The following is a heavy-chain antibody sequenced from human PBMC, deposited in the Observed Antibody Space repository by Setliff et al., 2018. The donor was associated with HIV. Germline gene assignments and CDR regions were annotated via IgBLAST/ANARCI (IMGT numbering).Heavy chain of an antibody. CDR3: ARRGIVVVPAGAFDI. Sequence: GESLKISCKGSGYSFTSYWIGWVRQMPGKGLEWMGIIYPGDSETRYSPPFQGQVTISVDKSISTAYVQWSSLKASDTAMYYCARRGIVVVPAGAFDIRGQGTMVTVSS. CDR1: GYSFTSYW. J-gene: IGHJ3*02. D-gene: IGHD2-2*01. CDR2: IYPGDSET. V-gene: IGHV5-51*01.